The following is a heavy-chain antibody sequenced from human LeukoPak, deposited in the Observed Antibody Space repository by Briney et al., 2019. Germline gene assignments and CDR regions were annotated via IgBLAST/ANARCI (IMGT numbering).Heavy chain of an antibody. J-gene: IGHJ6*03. D-gene: IGHD3-22*01. V-gene: IGHV3-11*04. CDR2: ISISGSNI. Sequence: GGSLRLSCAASGFRVSGYDLKWIRQAPGEGLEWISYISISGSNIHYADSVRGRFTISRDNANNSLHLQLSSLRAEDTAVYYCARVFMIAVSLPWGMDVWGKGTTVTVSS. CDR1: GFRVSGYD. CDR3: ARVFMIAVSLPWGMDV.